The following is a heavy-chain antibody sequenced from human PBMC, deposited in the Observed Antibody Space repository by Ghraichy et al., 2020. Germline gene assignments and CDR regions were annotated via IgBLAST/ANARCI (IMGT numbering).Heavy chain of an antibody. CDR2: IYHSGST. D-gene: IGHD3-16*01. J-gene: IGHJ5*02. CDR1: GYSISSGYY. CDR3: ARVAWGETNWFDP. V-gene: IGHV4-38-2*01. Sequence: SETLSLTCAVSGYSISSGYYWGWIRQPPGKGLEWIGSIYHSGSTYYNPSLKSRVTISVDTSKNQFSLKLSSVTAADTAVYYCARVAWGETNWFDPWGQGTLVTVSS.